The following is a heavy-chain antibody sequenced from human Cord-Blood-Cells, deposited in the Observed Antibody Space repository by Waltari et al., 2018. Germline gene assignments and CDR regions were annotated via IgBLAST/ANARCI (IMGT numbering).Heavy chain of an antibody. CDR1: GGFISSSHG. CDR2: IYHSGST. CDR3: ARYYSNYFDY. V-gene: IGHV4-4*02. D-gene: IGHD4-4*01. J-gene: IGHJ4*02. Sequence: VQLQESGPGLVKPSGTLSLTSAVTGGFISSSHGWSWVRQPPGKGLGLIGEIYHSGSTNYNPSLNSRVTISVDKSKNQFSLKLSSVTAADTAVYYCARYYSNYFDYWGQGTLVTVSS.